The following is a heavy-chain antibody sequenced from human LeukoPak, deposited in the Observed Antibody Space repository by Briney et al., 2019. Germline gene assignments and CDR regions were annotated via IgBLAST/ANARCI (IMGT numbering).Heavy chain of an antibody. CDR2: IKHDGSDK. J-gene: IGHJ4*02. CDR3: ARGGVRGVLLPVDY. Sequence: GGSLRLSCAASGFTFSNYWMSWVRQAPGKGLEWVANIKHDGSDKYYLDSVKGRFTLSRDNTKNSLYLQMNFLRAEDTAVYYCARGGVRGVLLPVDYWGRGTLVTVSS. CDR1: GFTFSNYW. D-gene: IGHD3-10*01. V-gene: IGHV3-7*01.